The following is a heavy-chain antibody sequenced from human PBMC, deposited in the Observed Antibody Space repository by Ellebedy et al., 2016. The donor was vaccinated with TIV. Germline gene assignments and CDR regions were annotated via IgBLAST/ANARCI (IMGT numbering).Heavy chain of an antibody. V-gene: IGHV4-4*02. J-gene: IGHJ4*02. Sequence: SETLSLTCAVSGGSISNSDWWSWVRPPPGKGLEWIGEIYDSGSSNYNPSLKSRVTISVDESKNQFSLKLSSVTAADTAVYYCARDDGDGYNLWGQGTLVTVSS. CDR1: GGSISNSDW. D-gene: IGHD5-24*01. CDR2: IYDSGSS. CDR3: ARDDGDGYNL.